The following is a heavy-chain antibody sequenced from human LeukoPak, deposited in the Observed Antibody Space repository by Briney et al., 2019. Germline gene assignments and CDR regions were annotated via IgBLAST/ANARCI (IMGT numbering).Heavy chain of an antibody. CDR1: GFTFSSYE. V-gene: IGHV3-9*01. Sequence: GGSLRLSCAASGFTFSSYEMNWVRQAPGKGLEWVSGISWNSGSIGYADSVKGRFTISRDNAKNSLYLQMNSLRAEDTALYYCAEDRRGLSAGNYFDYWGQGTLVTVSS. CDR3: AEDRRGLSAGNYFDY. D-gene: IGHD3-16*02. J-gene: IGHJ4*02. CDR2: ISWNSGSI.